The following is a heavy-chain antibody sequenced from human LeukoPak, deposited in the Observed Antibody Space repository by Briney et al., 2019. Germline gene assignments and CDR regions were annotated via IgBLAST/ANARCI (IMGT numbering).Heavy chain of an antibody. J-gene: IGHJ4*02. V-gene: IGHV3-7*03. CDR3: AKDNAYSSGWLYYFDY. Sequence: GGSLRLSCAASGFTFSSYWMSWVRQAPGKGLEWVANIKQGGSEKYYVDSVKGRFTISRDNAKNSLYLQMNSLRAEDTAVYYCAKDNAYSSGWLYYFDYWGQGTLVTVSS. CDR1: GFTFSSYW. CDR2: IKQGGSEK. D-gene: IGHD6-19*01.